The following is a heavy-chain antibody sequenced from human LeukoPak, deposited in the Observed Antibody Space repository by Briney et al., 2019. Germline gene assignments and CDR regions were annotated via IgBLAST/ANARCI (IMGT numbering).Heavy chain of an antibody. Sequence: GGSLRLSCAASGFTFSSYSMAWVRQAPGKGLEWVSSISSSSSYIYYADSVKGRFTISRDNAKNSLYLQMNSLRAEDTAVYYCARETARDGYPTGAFDIWGQGTMVTVSS. J-gene: IGHJ3*02. CDR2: ISSSSSYI. D-gene: IGHD5-12*01. V-gene: IGHV3-21*01. CDR3: ARETARDGYPTGAFDI. CDR1: GFTFSSYS.